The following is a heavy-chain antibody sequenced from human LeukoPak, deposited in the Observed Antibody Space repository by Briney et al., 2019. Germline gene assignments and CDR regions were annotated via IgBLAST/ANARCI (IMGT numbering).Heavy chain of an antibody. Sequence: GGSLRLSCAASGFTVSSNYMSWVRQAPGKGLEWVSVIYSGGSTYYADSVKGRFTISRDNSKNTLYLQMNSLRAEDTAVYYCARAYGSGSYFDYYYYYGMDVWGQGTTVTVSS. V-gene: IGHV3-53*01. CDR2: IYSGGST. D-gene: IGHD3-10*01. CDR3: ARAYGSGSYFDYYYYYGMDV. J-gene: IGHJ6*02. CDR1: GFTVSSNY.